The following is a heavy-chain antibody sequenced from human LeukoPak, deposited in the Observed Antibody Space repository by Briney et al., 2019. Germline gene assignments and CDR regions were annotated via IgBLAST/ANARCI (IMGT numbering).Heavy chain of an antibody. Sequence: TGGSLRLSCAASGFTFDDYAMHWVRQAPGKGLEWVSGISWNSGSIGYADSVKGRFTISRDNAKNSLYLQMNSLRAEDTALYYCAKGKLRYYDSSGPSRGYFDYWGQGTLVTVSS. CDR2: ISWNSGSI. V-gene: IGHV3-9*01. J-gene: IGHJ4*02. D-gene: IGHD3-22*01. CDR1: GFTFDDYA. CDR3: AKGKLRYYDSSGPSRGYFDY.